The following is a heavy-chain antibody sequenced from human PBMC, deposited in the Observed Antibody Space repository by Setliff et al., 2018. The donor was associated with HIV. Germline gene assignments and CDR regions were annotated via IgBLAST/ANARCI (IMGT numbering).Heavy chain of an antibody. J-gene: IGHJ4*02. Sequence: PSATLYLTCAVYGGSFSGHYWSWIRQPPGKGLEWLGEINHSGSTNYNPSLKSRVTISVDTSKNQFSLKLSAVTAADTAVYYCARGVRNFWSGDDVEYYFDDWGQGTLVTVSS. CDR3: ARGVRNFWSGDDVEYYFDD. D-gene: IGHD3-3*01. CDR1: GGSFSGHY. V-gene: IGHV4-34*01. CDR2: INHSGST.